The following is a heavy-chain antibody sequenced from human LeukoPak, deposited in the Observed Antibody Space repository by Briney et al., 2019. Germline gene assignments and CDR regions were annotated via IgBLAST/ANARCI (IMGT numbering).Heavy chain of an antibody. J-gene: IGHJ5*02. D-gene: IGHD6-19*01. CDR3: ARDARGHQAVAAPRYNRFDP. CDR2: ISSYSGNT. V-gene: IGHV1-18*01. CDR1: GYTFTNYG. Sequence: GAPVKVSCTASGYTFTNYGISWVRQAPGQGLEWMCGISSYSGNTDYAENLQGRVTMTTDTSKSTVYMELNSLRSDDTAGYYCARDARGHQAVAAPRYNRFDPWGQGTLVTVSS.